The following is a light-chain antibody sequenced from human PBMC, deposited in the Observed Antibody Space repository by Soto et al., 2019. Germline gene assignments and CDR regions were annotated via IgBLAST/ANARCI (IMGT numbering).Light chain of an antibody. V-gene: IGLV2-14*01. Sequence: QSALTQPASVSGSPGQSITISCTGTSSDVGGYDYVSWYQQHPGKAPKLMIDEVSNRPSGVSNRFSGSKSGSTASLTISGLKAEYEADYYCCSYTRTSTYVFGTGTKLTVL. CDR2: EVS. CDR1: SSDVGGYDY. CDR3: CSYTRTSTYV. J-gene: IGLJ1*01.